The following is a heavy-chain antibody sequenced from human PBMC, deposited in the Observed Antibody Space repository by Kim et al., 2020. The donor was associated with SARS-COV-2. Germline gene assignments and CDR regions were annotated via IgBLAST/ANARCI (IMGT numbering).Heavy chain of an antibody. J-gene: IGHJ6*02. CDR3: ARGRCTNGVLNHCYGMDV. Sequence: KGRFTISRDNSKNTLYLQMGSLRAEDMAVYYCARGRCTNGVLNHCYGMDVWGQGTTVTVSS. V-gene: IGHV3-64*01. D-gene: IGHD2-8*01.